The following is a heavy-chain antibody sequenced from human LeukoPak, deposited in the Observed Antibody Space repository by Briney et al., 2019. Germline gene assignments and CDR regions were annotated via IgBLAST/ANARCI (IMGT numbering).Heavy chain of an antibody. J-gene: IGHJ4*02. CDR1: GFTFSNAW. CDR3: TTDLCGSGYDLNYFDY. V-gene: IGHV3-15*01. Sequence: PGGSLRLSCAASGFTFSNAWMSWVRQAPGKGLEWVGRIKAKTVGGTADYAAPVKGRFTISRDDSKNTLYLQMNSLKTEDTAVYYCTTDLCGSGYDLNYFDYWGQGTLVTVSS. CDR2: IKAKTVGGTA. D-gene: IGHD5-12*01.